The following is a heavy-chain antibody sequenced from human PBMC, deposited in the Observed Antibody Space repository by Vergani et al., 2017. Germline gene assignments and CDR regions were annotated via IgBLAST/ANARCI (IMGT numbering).Heavy chain of an antibody. CDR3: AKDPSGYYDSSGYYRTSKYFQH. Sequence: EVQLLESGGGLVQPGGSLRLSCAASGFTFSSYAMSWVRQAPGKGLEWVSAISGSGGSTYYADSVKGRFTISRDNSKTTLYLQMNSLRAEDTAVYYCAKDPSGYYDSSGYYRTSKYFQHWGQGTLVTVSS. CDR1: GFTFSSYA. D-gene: IGHD3-22*01. J-gene: IGHJ1*01. V-gene: IGHV3-23*01. CDR2: ISGSGGST.